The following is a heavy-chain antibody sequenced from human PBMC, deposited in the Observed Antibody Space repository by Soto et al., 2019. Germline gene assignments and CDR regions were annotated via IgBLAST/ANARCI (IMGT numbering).Heavy chain of an antibody. Sequence: HPGGSLRLSCAASGFTFSSHGMHWVRQVPGKGLEWVALISYSGSETYYSDSVKGRFTVSRDNPQSMVYLQMDSLRAEDTALYYCATSRVSSSRYYLDYWGQGTLVTVSS. V-gene: IGHV3-33*05. CDR1: GFTFSSHG. J-gene: IGHJ4*02. CDR3: ATSRVSSSRYYLDY. CDR2: ISYSGSET. D-gene: IGHD6-13*01.